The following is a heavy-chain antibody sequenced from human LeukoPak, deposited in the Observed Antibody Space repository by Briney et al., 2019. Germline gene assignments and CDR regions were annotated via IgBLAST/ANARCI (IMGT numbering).Heavy chain of an antibody. CDR1: GFTFNKYW. CDR3: AKDLIF. V-gene: IGHV3-7*01. CDR2: IKTDGSQK. J-gene: IGHJ4*02. D-gene: IGHD3-16*01. Sequence: PGGSLRPSCAASGFTFNKYWMTWVRQAPGKGLEWVATIKTDGSQKYYVDSVKGRFSISRDNANNSLYLQMNSLRAEDTAVYYCAKDLIFWGQGTLVTVSS.